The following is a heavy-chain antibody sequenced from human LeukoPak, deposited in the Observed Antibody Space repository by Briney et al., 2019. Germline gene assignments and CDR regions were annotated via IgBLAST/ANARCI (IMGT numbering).Heavy chain of an antibody. V-gene: IGHV3-48*03. J-gene: IGHJ4*02. CDR2: INDGGNII. CDR3: EGGPQFSGSHGF. Sequence: GGSLRLSCEVSGFTFSNFEMAWVRQGPGMGLEWLAYINDGGNIIRYADTVRGRFTISRDSVKKSGFLQMNSLRVDDTAIYYCEGGPQFSGSHGFWGQGTLVTVSS. D-gene: IGHD1-26*01. CDR1: GFTFSNFE.